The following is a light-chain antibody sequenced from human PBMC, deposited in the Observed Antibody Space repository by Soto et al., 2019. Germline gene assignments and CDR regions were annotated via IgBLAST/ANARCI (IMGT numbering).Light chain of an antibody. V-gene: IGKV3-20*01. Sequence: EIVLTQSPGTLSLSPGERATLSCRASQSFNSIYLAWYQQKPGQAPRLLIYGASRRATGIPDRFSGSGSGTDFTLTISRLQPEDFAVYHCHYGKVFCQGTKLEIK. CDR1: QSFNSIY. CDR3: HYGKV. CDR2: GAS. J-gene: IGKJ2*01.